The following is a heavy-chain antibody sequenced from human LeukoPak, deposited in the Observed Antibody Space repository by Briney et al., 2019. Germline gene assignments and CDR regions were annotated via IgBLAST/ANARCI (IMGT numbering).Heavy chain of an antibody. CDR3: AKAVDLATISVDI. CDR2: IRYDGSYK. CDR1: GFTFNTYG. J-gene: IGHJ3*02. Sequence: PGGSLRLSCAASGFTFNTYGMHWVRQAPGKGLEWVAFIRYDGSYKYYADSVKGRFTISRDNSKNTLYLQMNSLRADDTAVYYCAKAVDLATISVDIWGQGTMVTVSS. V-gene: IGHV3-30*02. D-gene: IGHD5-24*01.